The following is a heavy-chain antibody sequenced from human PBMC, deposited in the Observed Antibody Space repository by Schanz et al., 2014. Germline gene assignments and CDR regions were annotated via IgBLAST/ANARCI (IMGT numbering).Heavy chain of an antibody. Sequence: QVQLVQSGAEVKKPGASVKVSCKASGYTFTSYGISWVRQAPGQGLEWMGWISAYNGNTKYPQKLQGRVTMTADTSTNTAYMELRSLRSDDTAVDYCAKAEYDILTDSYSRLDPWGQGTLVTVSS. V-gene: IGHV1-18*01. CDR3: AKAEYDILTDSYSRLDP. J-gene: IGHJ5*02. CDR1: GYTFTSYG. CDR2: ISAYNGNT. D-gene: IGHD3-9*01.